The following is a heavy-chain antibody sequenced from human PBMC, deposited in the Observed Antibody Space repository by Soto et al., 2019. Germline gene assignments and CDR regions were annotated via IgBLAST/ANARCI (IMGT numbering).Heavy chain of an antibody. Sequence: PVGSLRLSCAPSGFTFSDHAMHWVRQAPGGSLEWVSGVKADFATPPYRDSVKGRCTTSRDNSQNSSYLNMNSLRAEDTVRYYCVKEGKMGVEGFDFWGQGTLVTVSS. D-gene: IGHD1-26*01. CDR1: GFTFSDHA. CDR2: VKADFATP. V-gene: IGHV3-23*01. J-gene: IGHJ4*02. CDR3: VKEGKMGVEGFDF.